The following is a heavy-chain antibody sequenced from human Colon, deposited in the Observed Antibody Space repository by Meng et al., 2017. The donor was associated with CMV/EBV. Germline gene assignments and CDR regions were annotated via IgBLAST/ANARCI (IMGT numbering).Heavy chain of an antibody. J-gene: IGHJ6*02. CDR3: ARDNPFWSGGYYYYGMDV. CDR2: ISSRGSYI. CDR1: GFSFSDSS. Sequence: GGSLRLSCAASGFSFSDSSMNWVRQAPGKRPEWVSSISSRGSYIYYADSLKGRITISRDNAKNSLYLQMNSLRAEDTAVYYCARDNPFWSGGYYYYGMDVWGQGTTVTVSS. D-gene: IGHD3-3*01. V-gene: IGHV3-21*01.